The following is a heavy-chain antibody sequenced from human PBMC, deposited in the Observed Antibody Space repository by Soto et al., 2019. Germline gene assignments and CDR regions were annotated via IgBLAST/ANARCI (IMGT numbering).Heavy chain of an antibody. CDR3: AKDHVVRGVLGTYYYYGMDV. CDR1: GFTFSSYG. V-gene: IGHV3-30*18. J-gene: IGHJ6*02. Sequence: LRLSCAASGFTFSSYGMHWVRQAPGKGLEWVAVISYDGSNKYYADSVKGRFAISRDNSKNTLYLQMNSLRAEDTAVYYCAKDHVVRGVLGTYYYYGMDVWGQGTTVTVSS. CDR2: ISYDGSNK. D-gene: IGHD3-10*01.